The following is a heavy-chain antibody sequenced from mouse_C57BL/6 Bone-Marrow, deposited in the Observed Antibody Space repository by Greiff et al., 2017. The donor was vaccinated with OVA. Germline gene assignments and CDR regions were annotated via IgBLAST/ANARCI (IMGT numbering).Heavy chain of an antibody. V-gene: IGHV1-74*01. J-gene: IGHJ4*01. CDR1: GYTFTSYW. Sequence: VQLQQPGAELVKPGASVKVSCKASGYTFTSYWMHWVKQRPGQGLEWIGRIHPSDSDTNYNQKFKGKATLTVDNSSSTAYMQLSSLTSADSAVYYCANSPRWYDYDGYYAMDDWGQGTSVTVSS. CDR3: ANSPRWYDYDGYYAMDD. CDR2: IHPSDSDT. D-gene: IGHD2-4*01.